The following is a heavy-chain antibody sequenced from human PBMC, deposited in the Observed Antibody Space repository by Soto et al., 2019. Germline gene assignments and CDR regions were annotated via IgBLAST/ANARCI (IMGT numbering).Heavy chain of an antibody. CDR3: AKGRGGSGSLTPRVDF. CDR2: ISGGGDTP. J-gene: IGHJ4*02. D-gene: IGHD3-10*01. V-gene: IGHV3-23*01. Sequence: EVQLLESGGGLLQHGGSLRLSRAASGFTFNNYARTCVRQSPVQGLEWFSAISGGGDTPSYADSVKGRFTVSSDGSKNTLYMQMSSLRAEDTAIYYCAKGRGGSGSLTPRVDFWGQGTLVTVST. CDR1: GFTFNNYA.